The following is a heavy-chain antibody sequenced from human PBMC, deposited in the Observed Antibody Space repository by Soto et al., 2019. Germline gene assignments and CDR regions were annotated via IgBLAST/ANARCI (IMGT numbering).Heavy chain of an antibody. CDR3: ARADSDCSSTSCHFYFDF. Sequence: VASVKVSCMASGSTFTNYYIHWVRQAPGQGLEWMGIINPSGGSTSYAQKFQGRVTMTSDTSTSTVYMELSGLRSEDTAVYYCARADSDCSSTSCHFYFDFWGQGTLVTVS. CDR2: INPSGGST. CDR1: GSTFTNYY. V-gene: IGHV1-46*01. D-gene: IGHD2-2*01. J-gene: IGHJ4*02.